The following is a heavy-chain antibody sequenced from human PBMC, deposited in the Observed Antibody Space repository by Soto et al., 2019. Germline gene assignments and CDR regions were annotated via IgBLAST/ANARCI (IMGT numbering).Heavy chain of an antibody. D-gene: IGHD6-19*01. V-gene: IGHV4-34*01. J-gene: IGHJ5*02. Sequence: SETLSLTCAVYGGSFSGYYWSWIRQPPGKGLEWIGEINHSGSTNYNPSLKSRVTISVDTSKNQFSLKLSSVTAADAAVYYCARATYSSGWYKIKENWFDPWGQGPPVTVSS. CDR3: ARATYSSGWYKIKENWFDP. CDR1: GGSFSGYY. CDR2: INHSGST.